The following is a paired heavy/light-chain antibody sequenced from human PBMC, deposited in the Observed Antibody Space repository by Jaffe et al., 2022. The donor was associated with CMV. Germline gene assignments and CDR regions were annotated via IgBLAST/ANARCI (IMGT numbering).Heavy chain of an antibody. V-gene: IGHV2-70*15. D-gene: IGHD6-19*01. CDR2: IDWDDDR. CDR1: GFSLRTSGMC. Sequence: QVTLRESGPALVKPTQTLTLTCTFSGFSLRTSGMCVSWIRQAPGKALEWLARIDWDDDRYYSTSLKTRLTISKDTSKNQVVLTMTNMDPVDTATYYCARTPKYSSGWYWFDPWGQGTLVTVSS. CDR3: ARTPKYSSGWYWFDP. J-gene: IGHJ5*02.
Light chain of an antibody. J-gene: IGKJ2*01. CDR1: QSVSSSY. Sequence: EVVLTQSPGTLSLSPGERATLSCRASQSVSSSYLVWYQQKPGQAPRLLIYGASSRATGIPDRFSGSGSGTDFTLTISRLEPEDFAVYHCQQYGSSQYTFGQGTKLEIK. CDR2: GAS. CDR3: QQYGSSQYT. V-gene: IGKV3-20*01.